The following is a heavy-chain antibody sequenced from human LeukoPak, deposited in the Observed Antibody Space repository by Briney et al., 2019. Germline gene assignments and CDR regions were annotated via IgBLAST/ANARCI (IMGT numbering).Heavy chain of an antibody. Sequence: GGSLRLSCAASGFTFNNAWMNWVRQAPGKGLEWVGLIKSKTDGGTTDYAAPVKGRFTISRDDSENTVYLQVNSLKTEDTAVYFCATSPGFWATSPFDYWGQGTQAIISS. V-gene: IGHV3-15*01. D-gene: IGHD3-10*01. J-gene: IGHJ4*02. CDR3: ATSPGFWATSPFDY. CDR1: GFTFNNAW. CDR2: IKSKTDGGTT.